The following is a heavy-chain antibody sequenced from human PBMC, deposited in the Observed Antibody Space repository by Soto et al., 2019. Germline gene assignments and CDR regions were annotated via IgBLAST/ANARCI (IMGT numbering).Heavy chain of an antibody. CDR3: ARDFGARGFYYGMDV. CDR2: IIPIFGTA. J-gene: IGHJ6*02. D-gene: IGHD3-10*01. CDR1: GGTFSSYA. V-gene: IGHV1-69*13. Sequence: SVKVSCKASGGTFSSYAISWVRQAPGQGLEWMGGIIPIFGTANYAQKFQGRVTITADESTSTAYMELSSLRSEDTAVYYCARDFGARGFYYGMDVWGQGTTVTVSS.